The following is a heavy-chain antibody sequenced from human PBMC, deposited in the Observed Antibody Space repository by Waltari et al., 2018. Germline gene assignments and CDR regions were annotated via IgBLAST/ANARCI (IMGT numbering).Heavy chain of an antibody. J-gene: IGHJ4*02. CDR1: GYTLSEFS. Sequence: QVQLVQSGAEVKKPGASVKVSCQVSGYTLSEFSMHWVRQAPGKGLEWMGSSEPEEAEAIYAQKFQGRVTLTEDTSTDTAYMELSSLRSDDTAVYYCATFIVTGTRVAAYWGQGTLVTVSS. CDR2: SEPEEAEA. V-gene: IGHV1-24*01. CDR3: ATFIVTGTRVAAY. D-gene: IGHD6-19*01.